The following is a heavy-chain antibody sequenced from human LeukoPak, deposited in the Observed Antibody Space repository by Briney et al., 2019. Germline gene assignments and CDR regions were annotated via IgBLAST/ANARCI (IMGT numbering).Heavy chain of an antibody. CDR1: AFTFSNWG. CDR2: ISYDGGNK. D-gene: IGHD5-24*01. J-gene: IGHJ4*02. CDR3: AKPGRDGYNYYFDS. V-gene: IGHV3-30*18. Sequence: GRSLRLSCAASAFTFSNWGMHWVRQAPGKGLEWVAVISYDGGNKYYADSVKGRFTISRDNSRNTLYLQMNSLRAEDTAVYYCAKPGRDGYNYYFDSWGQGTLVTVST.